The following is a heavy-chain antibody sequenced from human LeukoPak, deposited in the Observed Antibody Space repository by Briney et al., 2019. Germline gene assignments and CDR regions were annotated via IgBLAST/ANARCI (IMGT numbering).Heavy chain of an antibody. Sequence: GGSLRLSCAASGFTFSSYSMNWVRQAPGKGLEWVSSISSSSSYIYYADSVKGRITISRDNAKNSLYLQMNSLRAEDTAVYYCARDQVGDYYYYYYMDVWGKGTTVTVSS. D-gene: IGHD2-15*01. J-gene: IGHJ6*03. CDR3: ARDQVGDYYYYYYMDV. CDR1: GFTFSSYS. CDR2: ISSSSSYI. V-gene: IGHV3-21*01.